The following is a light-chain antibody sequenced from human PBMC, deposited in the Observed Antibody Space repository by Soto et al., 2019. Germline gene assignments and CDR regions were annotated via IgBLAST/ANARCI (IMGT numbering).Light chain of an antibody. CDR2: AAT. Sequence: DIQITQSPSSLSASIGDRVTITCRPSQSISFHLNWYQQKPGKAPRLLIYAATNLQSGVPSRFSGGGSGAVFTLTIGSLEPEDSALYYCQQWKNWPPITFGQGTRLEIK. CDR1: QSISFH. CDR3: QQWKNWPPIT. V-gene: IGKV1-39*01. J-gene: IGKJ5*01.